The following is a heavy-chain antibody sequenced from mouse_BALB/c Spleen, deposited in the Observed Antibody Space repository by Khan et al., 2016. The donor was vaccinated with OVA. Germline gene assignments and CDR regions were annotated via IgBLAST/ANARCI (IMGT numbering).Heavy chain of an antibody. CDR2: ISYSGVT. J-gene: IGHJ2*01. CDR1: GYSITSGYA. V-gene: IGHV3-2*02. Sequence: EVQLVESGPGLVKPSQSLSLTCTVTGYSITSGYAWNWIRQFPGNKLEWMGYISYSGVTSYTPSLTSRISITRDTSKNQFFLQLNSVTTEDTATYYCARGNYYGYYFDYWGQGTTRTVSS. CDR3: ARGNYYGYYFDY. D-gene: IGHD1-1*01.